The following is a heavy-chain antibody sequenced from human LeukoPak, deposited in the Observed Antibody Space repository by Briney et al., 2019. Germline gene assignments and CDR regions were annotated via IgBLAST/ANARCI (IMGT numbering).Heavy chain of an antibody. V-gene: IGHV3-23*01. CDR3: AKLVLEEVGNYYDSSGYYPDY. CDR1: GFTFSSYA. D-gene: IGHD3-22*01. J-gene: IGHJ4*02. Sequence: GGSLRLSCAASGFTFSSYAMSWVRQAPGKGLEWVSAISGSGGSTYYADSVKGRFTISRDNSKNTLYLQMNSLGAEDTAVYYCAKLVLEEVGNYYDSSGYYPDYWGQGTLVTVSS. CDR2: ISGSGGST.